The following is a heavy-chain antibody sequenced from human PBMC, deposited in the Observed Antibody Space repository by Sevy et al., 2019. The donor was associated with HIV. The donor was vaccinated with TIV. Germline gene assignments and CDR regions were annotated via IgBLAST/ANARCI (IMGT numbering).Heavy chain of an antibody. Sequence: GGSLRLSCAASGFTFSSYAMSWVRQAPGKGLEWVSALSGSGGSTYYADSVKGRFTISRDNSKNTLYLQMNSLRVEDTAVYYCAKEGAIQLWLIDTFDIWGQGTMVTVSS. CDR3: AKEGAIQLWLIDTFDI. V-gene: IGHV3-23*01. J-gene: IGHJ3*02. CDR2: LSGSGGST. CDR1: GFTFSSYA. D-gene: IGHD5-18*01.